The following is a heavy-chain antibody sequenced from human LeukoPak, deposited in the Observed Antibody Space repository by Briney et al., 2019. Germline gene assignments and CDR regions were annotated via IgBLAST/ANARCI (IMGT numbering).Heavy chain of an antibody. D-gene: IGHD1-26*01. Sequence: SETLSLTCTVSGGSISSYYWSWIRQPPGKGLEWIGYIYYSGSTNYNPFLKSRVTISVDTSKNQFSLKLSSVTAADTAVYYCARRFKLGGQWAFDIWGQGTMVTVSS. CDR3: ARRFKLGGQWAFDI. CDR1: GGSISSYY. V-gene: IGHV4-59*08. CDR2: IYYSGST. J-gene: IGHJ3*02.